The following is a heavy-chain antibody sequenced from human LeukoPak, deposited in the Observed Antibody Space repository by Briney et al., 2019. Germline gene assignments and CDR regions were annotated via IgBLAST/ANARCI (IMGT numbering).Heavy chain of an antibody. CDR2: INPSGGST. CDR3: ARAGYDSSGYYSY. CDR1: GYTFTNYY. V-gene: IGHV1-46*01. D-gene: IGHD3-22*01. J-gene: IGHJ4*02. Sequence: ASVKVSCKASGYTFTNYYMHWMRQAPGQGLEWMGIINPSGGSTSYAQKFQGRVTMTRDTSTSTVYMEQSSLRSDDTAVYYCARAGYDSSGYYSYWGQGTLVTVSS.